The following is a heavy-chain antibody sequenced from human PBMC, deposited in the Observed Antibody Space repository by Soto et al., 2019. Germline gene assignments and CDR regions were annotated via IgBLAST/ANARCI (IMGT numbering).Heavy chain of an antibody. V-gene: IGHV3-23*01. CDR2: IGGSGDST. J-gene: IGHJ4*02. CDR3: AKGSSGFRHFDY. CDR1: GFTFTNYA. D-gene: IGHD3-22*01. Sequence: EVQLLESGGGLVQPEGSLRLSCAASGFTFTNYAMSWVRQAPGKGLEWVSTIGGSGDSTYYADSVKGRFTISRDNSKNTLYLHINSLRAEDTAIYYCAKGSSGFRHFDYWGQGALVTVSS.